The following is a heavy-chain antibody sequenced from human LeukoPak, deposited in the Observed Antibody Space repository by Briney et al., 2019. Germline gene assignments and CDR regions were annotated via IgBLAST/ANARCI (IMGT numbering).Heavy chain of an antibody. CDR2: ISYDGSNK. D-gene: IGHD4-17*01. J-gene: IGHJ4*02. CDR3: ARDWNYGDYLLGY. V-gene: IGHV3-30*03. Sequence: GGSLRLSCAASGFTFRSYGMHWVRQAPGKGLEWVAAISYDGSNKYYADSVKGRFTISRDNSKNTLYLQMNSLRAEDTAVYYCARDWNYGDYLLGYWGQGTLVTVSS. CDR1: GFTFRSYG.